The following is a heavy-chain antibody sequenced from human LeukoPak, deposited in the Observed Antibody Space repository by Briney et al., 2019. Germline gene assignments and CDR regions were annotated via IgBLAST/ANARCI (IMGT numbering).Heavy chain of an antibody. CDR3: ARDVGVTRFDP. CDR2: INANSGNT. CDR1: GNTFSKYG. Sequence: GASLKISCEPSGNTFSKYGFSWVRQAPGQRLGWMGWINANSGNTDYAQNFQGRVTLTTDTSTNVAYMELRSLTSDDTAVYYCARDVGVTRFDPWGQGTLVTVSS. D-gene: IGHD3-22*01. V-gene: IGHV1-18*01. J-gene: IGHJ5*02.